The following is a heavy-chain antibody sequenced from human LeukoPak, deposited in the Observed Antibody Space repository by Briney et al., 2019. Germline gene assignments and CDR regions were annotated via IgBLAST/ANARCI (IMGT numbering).Heavy chain of an antibody. V-gene: IGHV3-21*01. CDR3: ARLAVAARFDP. CDR1: GFTFSSYS. CDR2: ISSSSSYI. Sequence: KTGGSLRLSCAASGFTFSSYSMNWVRQAPGKGLEWVSSISSSSSYIYYADSVKGRFTISRDNAKNSLYLQMNSLRAEDTAVYYCARLAVAARFDPWGQGTLVTVSS. J-gene: IGHJ5*02. D-gene: IGHD6-19*01.